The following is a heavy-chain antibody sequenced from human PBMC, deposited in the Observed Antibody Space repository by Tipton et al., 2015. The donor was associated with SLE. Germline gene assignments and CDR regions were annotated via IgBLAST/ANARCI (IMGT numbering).Heavy chain of an antibody. CDR3: ARWYSSSSSEDY. D-gene: IGHD6-6*01. CDR2: IYYSGST. Sequence: TLSLTCTVSGGSISSYYWSWIRQPPGKGLEWIGYIYYSGSTNYNPSLKSRATISVDTSKNQFSLKLSSVTAADTAVYYCARWYSSSSSEDYWGQGTLVTVSS. V-gene: IGHV4-59*01. CDR1: GGSISSYY. J-gene: IGHJ4*02.